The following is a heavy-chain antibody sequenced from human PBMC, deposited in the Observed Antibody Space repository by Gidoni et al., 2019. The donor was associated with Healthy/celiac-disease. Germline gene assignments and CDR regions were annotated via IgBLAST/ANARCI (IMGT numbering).Heavy chain of an antibody. CDR1: GCTFSSYA. J-gene: IGHJ4*02. D-gene: IGHD6-19*01. CDR2: ISGSGGST. CDR3: AKDWGLADSSGWSDHND. V-gene: IGHV3-23*01. Sequence: EVQLLESGGGLVQPGGSLRLSCAASGCTFSSYAMSWVRQAPGKGLEWVSAISGSGGSTYYADSVKGRFTISRDNSKNTLYLQMNSLRAEDTAVYYCAKDWGLADSSGWSDHNDWGQGTLVTVSS.